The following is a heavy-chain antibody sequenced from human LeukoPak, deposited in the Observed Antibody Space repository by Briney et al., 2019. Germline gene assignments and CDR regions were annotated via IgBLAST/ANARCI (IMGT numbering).Heavy chain of an antibody. CDR2: ISSSGTYV. Sequence: PGRSLRLSCAASGFTFSSYSMNWVRQAPGKGLEWVSSISSSGTYVYYADSVKGRFTISRDNAKNSLSLQMNSLRADDAAVYYCARASSKQLAGYLPDGFDIWGQGTMVTVSS. V-gene: IGHV3-21*01. J-gene: IGHJ3*02. D-gene: IGHD3-9*01. CDR1: GFTFSSYS. CDR3: ARASSKQLAGYLPDGFDI.